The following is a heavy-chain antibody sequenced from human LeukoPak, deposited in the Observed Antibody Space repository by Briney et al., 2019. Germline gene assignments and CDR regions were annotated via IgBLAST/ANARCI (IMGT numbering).Heavy chain of an antibody. J-gene: IGHJ4*02. V-gene: IGHV1-46*01. CDR2: INPSGGST. Sequence: ASVKVSCKASGYTFTIYYIHWVRQAPGQGLEWMGIINPSGGSTSYAQKFQGRVTMTRDTSTSTVYMELSSLRSEDTAVYYCARDGKYMVRGVYPIDYWGQGTLVTVSS. CDR1: GYTFTIYY. D-gene: IGHD3-10*01. CDR3: ARDGKYMVRGVYPIDY.